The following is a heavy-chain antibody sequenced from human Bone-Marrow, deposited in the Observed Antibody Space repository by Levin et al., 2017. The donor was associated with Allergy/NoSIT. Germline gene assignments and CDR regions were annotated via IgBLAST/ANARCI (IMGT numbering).Heavy chain of an antibody. CDR1: GFTFSSYS. J-gene: IGHJ4*02. V-gene: IGHV3-48*01. Sequence: GGSLRLSCAASGFTFSSYSMNWVRQAPGKGLEWVSYISSGGKTIYADSVKGRFTISRDNVTNSLYLQMDSPSAEDTAVYYCASAQRLVPYFDYWGQGTLVTVSS. D-gene: IGHD6-19*01. CDR2: ISSGGKTI. CDR3: ASAQRLVPYFDY.